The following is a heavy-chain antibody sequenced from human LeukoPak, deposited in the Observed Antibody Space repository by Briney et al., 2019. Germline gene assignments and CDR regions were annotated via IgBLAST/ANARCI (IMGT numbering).Heavy chain of an antibody. CDR2: PDNSGST. CDR1: GGSINNYC. J-gene: IGHJ4*02. D-gene: IGHD2-8*01. V-gene: IGHV4-59*08. CDR3: ARGVFQWPARIDY. Sequence: SETLSLTCTVSGGSINNYCWSWIRQPPGKGLEWIGFPDNSGSTNYNPSLKSRVTISVGTSKNQVSLKLNSVTAADTAVYYCARGVFQWPARIDYWGQGTLVTVSS.